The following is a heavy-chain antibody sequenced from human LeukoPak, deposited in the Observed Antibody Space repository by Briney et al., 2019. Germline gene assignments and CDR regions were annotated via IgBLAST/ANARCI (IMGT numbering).Heavy chain of an antibody. Sequence: SETLSLTCTASGGSISSYYWSWIRQPPGKGLEWIGYIYYSGSTNYNPSLKSRVTISVDTSKNQFSLKLSSVTAADTAVYYCARDTGTTVLDAFDIWGQGTMVTVS. CDR2: IYYSGST. V-gene: IGHV4-59*12. CDR3: ARDTGTTVLDAFDI. D-gene: IGHD1-7*01. J-gene: IGHJ3*02. CDR1: GGSISSYY.